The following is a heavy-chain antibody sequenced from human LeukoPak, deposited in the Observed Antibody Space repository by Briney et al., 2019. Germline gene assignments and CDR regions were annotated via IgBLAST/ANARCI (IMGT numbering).Heavy chain of an antibody. CDR3: ARVRASMVRGAGFDP. CDR2: ISSSGSTI. V-gene: IGHV3-48*03. J-gene: IGHJ5*02. Sequence: GGSLRLPCAASGFTFSSYEMNWVRLAPGKGLEWVSYISSSGSTIYYADSVKGRFTISRDNAKNSLYLQMNSLRAEDTAVYYCARVRASMVRGAGFDPWGQGTLVTVSS. CDR1: GFTFSSYE. D-gene: IGHD3-10*01.